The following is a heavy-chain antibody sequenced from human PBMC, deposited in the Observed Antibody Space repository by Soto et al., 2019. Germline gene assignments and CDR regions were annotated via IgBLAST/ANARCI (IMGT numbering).Heavy chain of an antibody. J-gene: IGHJ4*02. CDR2: ITYDGSNK. CDR1: GYTFTSYY. V-gene: IGHV3-30-3*01. D-gene: IGHD6-13*01. Sequence: SCKASGYTFTSYYMHWVRQAPGKGLEWVGVITYDGSNKYYADSVKGRFTIARDKSKNTLYLQMNSLRAEDTAVYYCARDPNTSWFFDYWGQGTLVTVSS. CDR3: ARDPNTSWFFDY.